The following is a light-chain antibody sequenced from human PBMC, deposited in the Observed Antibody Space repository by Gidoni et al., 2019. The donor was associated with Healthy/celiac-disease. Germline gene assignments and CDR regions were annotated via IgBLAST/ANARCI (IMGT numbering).Light chain of an antibody. Sequence: IVMTQSPLSLPVTPGEPASISCRSSQSLLHSNGYNYLDWYLQKPGQSPQLLIYLGSNRAAGVPDRVSGSGSGTDFTLKISRVEAEDVGVYYCMQALQTPLTFGGXTKVEIK. J-gene: IGKJ4*01. CDR3: MQALQTPLT. CDR2: LGS. V-gene: IGKV2-28*01. CDR1: QSLLHSNGYNY.